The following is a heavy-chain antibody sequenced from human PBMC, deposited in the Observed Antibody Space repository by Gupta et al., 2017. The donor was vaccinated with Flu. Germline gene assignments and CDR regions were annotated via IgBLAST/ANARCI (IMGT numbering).Heavy chain of an antibody. CDR3: AALVGHSSSWYGYFAH. D-gene: IGHD6-13*01. Sequence: QITLKESGPTLVKPTETLTLTCTFSGFSLSTSGVGVGWIRQPPGKALEWLALIYWDDDKRYSPFRKSRVTITKDTSKNQGVLTMTNLETAKTATYYCAALVGHSSSWYGYFAHGGQGIMVTV. J-gene: IGHJ4*02. CDR1: GFSLSTSGVG. CDR2: IYWDDDK. V-gene: IGHV2-5*02.